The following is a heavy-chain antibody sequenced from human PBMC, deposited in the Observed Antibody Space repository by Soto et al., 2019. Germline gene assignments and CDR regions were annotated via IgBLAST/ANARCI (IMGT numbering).Heavy chain of an antibody. D-gene: IGHD6-6*01. CDR3: PKNLWQSGWQPVE. Sequence: EVQLLESGGGFVQPGGSLRLSCVASGFTFSNYGMTWVRQAPGKGLEWVSGIAGSGGGTRYADSLKGRFTISRGNSKNNMYLQLNSLRAEEAALYPCPKNLWQSGWQPVEWGQGTLVTVSS. CDR1: GFTFSNYG. J-gene: IGHJ4*02. V-gene: IGHV3-23*01. CDR2: IAGSGGGT.